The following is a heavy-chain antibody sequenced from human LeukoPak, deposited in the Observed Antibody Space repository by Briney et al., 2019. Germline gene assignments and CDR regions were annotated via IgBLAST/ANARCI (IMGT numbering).Heavy chain of an antibody. D-gene: IGHD1-26*01. V-gene: IGHV3-21*01. J-gene: IGHJ4*02. CDR3: ASDWDIVGATLPSDY. CDR2: ISSSSSYI. Sequence: PGGSLRLYCAASGFTFSSYSMNWVRQAPGKGLEWVSSISSSSSYIYYADSVKGRFTISRDNAKNSLYLQMNSLRAEDTAVYYCASDWDIVGATLPSDYWGQGTLVTVSS. CDR1: GFTFSSYS.